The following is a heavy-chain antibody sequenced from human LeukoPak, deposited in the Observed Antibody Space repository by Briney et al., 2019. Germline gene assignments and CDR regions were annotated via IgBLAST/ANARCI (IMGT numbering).Heavy chain of an antibody. CDR2: INPSGGST. CDR3: ARWTTTYLDY. J-gene: IGHJ4*02. Sequence: ASVKVSCRASGYTFTNYYIHWVRQAPGQGLEWMGIINPSGGSTNFAQKFQGRVTMTTDTSTITVYMELSSLRSEDTAVYYCARWTTTYLDYWGQGTLVTVSS. CDR1: GYTFTNYY. D-gene: IGHD4-11*01. V-gene: IGHV1-46*01.